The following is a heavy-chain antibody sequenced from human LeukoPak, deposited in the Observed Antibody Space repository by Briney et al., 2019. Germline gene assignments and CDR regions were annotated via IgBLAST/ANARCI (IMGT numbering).Heavy chain of an antibody. CDR3: ARMTYYYDSSGSN. J-gene: IGHJ4*02. D-gene: IGHD3-22*01. CDR1: GGSFSGYY. Sequence: SETLSLTCAVYGGSFSGYYWSWIRQPPGKGLEWIGEINHSGSTNYNPSLKSRVTISVDTSKNQFSLKLSSVTAADTAVYYCARMTYYYDSSGSNWGQGTLVTVSS. CDR2: INHSGST. V-gene: IGHV4-34*01.